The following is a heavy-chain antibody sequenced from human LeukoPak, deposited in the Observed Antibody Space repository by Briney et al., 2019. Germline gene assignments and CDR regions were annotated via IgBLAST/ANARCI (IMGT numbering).Heavy chain of an antibody. CDR2: IKSKTDGGTT. V-gene: IGHV3-15*01. Sequence: GGSLRLSCAASGFTFSSYAMSWVRQAPGKGLEWVGRIKSKTDGGTTDYAAPVKGRFTISRDDSKNTLYLQMNSLKTEDTAVYYCTTGLGINWNDLGSFDYWGQGTLVTVSS. CDR1: GFTFSSYA. J-gene: IGHJ4*02. CDR3: TTGLGINWNDLGSFDY. D-gene: IGHD1-1*01.